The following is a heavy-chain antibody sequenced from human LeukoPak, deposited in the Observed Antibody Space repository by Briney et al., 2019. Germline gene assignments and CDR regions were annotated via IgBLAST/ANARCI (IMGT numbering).Heavy chain of an antibody. Sequence: ASVKVSCKASGYTFTSYSMHWVRQAPGQGLEWMGVINPSGGSTSFAQKFQGRVTMTRDTSTSTVYMELCGLRSGDTAVYYCARDGHKYSVSYLDAFDIWGQGTMVTVSS. CDR2: INPSGGST. CDR1: GYTFTSYS. J-gene: IGHJ3*02. CDR3: ARDGHKYSVSYLDAFDI. D-gene: IGHD1-26*01. V-gene: IGHV1-46*01.